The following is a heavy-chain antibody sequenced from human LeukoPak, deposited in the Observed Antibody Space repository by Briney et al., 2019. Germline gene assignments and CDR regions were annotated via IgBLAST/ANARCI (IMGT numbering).Heavy chain of an antibody. J-gene: IGHJ4*02. V-gene: IGHV1-46*01. CDR2: INPSGGST. CDR3: ARKIGFDY. D-gene: IGHD3-22*01. CDR1: GYTFTSYY. Sequence: ASVKVSCKASGYTFTSYYMHWVRQAPGQGLEWMGIINPSGGSTSYAQKFQGRVTMTTDTSTSTAYMELRSLRSDDTAVYYCARKIGFDYWGQGTLVTVSS.